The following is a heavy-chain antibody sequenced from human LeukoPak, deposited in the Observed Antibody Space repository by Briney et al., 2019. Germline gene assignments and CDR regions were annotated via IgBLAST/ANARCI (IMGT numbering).Heavy chain of an antibody. CDR1: GYTFTSYA. CDR3: ARDYVWGSYRLGFDY. V-gene: IGHV1-3*01. J-gene: IGHJ4*02. D-gene: IGHD3-16*02. CDR2: INAGNGNT. Sequence: ASVKVSCKASGYTFTSYAMHWVRQAPGQRLEWMGWINAGNGNTKYSQKFQGRVTITRNTSASTAYMELSSLRSEDTAVYYCARDYVWGSYRLGFDYWGQGTLVTVSS.